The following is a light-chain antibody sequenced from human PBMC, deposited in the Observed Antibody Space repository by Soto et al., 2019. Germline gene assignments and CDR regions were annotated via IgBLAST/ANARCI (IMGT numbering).Light chain of an antibody. V-gene: IGKV3-20*01. CDR1: QTISSSF. CDR3: HQVGSSPLVT. J-gene: IGKJ3*01. CDR2: RAS. Sequence: EIVLTQSPGTLSLSPGERATLSCRASQTISSSFLAWYQQKPGQAPRLLIYRASRRAPGIPDRFSGSGSWTDFPLTISRLEPEEFAVYYCHQVGSSPLVTFGPGTKVEI.